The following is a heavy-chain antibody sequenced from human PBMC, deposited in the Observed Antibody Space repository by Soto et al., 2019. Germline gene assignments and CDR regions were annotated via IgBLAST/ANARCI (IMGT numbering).Heavy chain of an antibody. J-gene: IGHJ6*03. CDR1: GGSISSSSYY. D-gene: IGHD4-17*01. Sequence: QLQLQESGPGLVKPSETLSLTCTVSGGSISSSSYYWGWIRQPPGKGLEWIGSIYYSGSTYYNPSLKRRVTISVDTSKNQFSLKLSSVTAADTAVYYCATLREYYYYMDVWGKGTTVTVSS. CDR3: ATLREYYYYMDV. V-gene: IGHV4-39*01. CDR2: IYYSGST.